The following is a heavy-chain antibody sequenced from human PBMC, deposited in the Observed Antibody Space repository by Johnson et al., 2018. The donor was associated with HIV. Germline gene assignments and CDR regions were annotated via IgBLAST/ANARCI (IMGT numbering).Heavy chain of an antibody. CDR1: GFTFNTYA. CDR2: MSYAGIKK. CDR3: ARDDGGGGDAFDI. Sequence: QVQLVESGGGVVQPGRSLRLSCAASGFTFNTYAMHWVRQAPGKGLQWVALMSYAGIKKYYEDSVKGRFTISRDNSKNTLYLQMNSLRAEDTAVYYCARDDGGGGDAFDIWGQGTMVTVSS. V-gene: IGHV3-30-3*01. J-gene: IGHJ3*02. D-gene: IGHD2-15*01.